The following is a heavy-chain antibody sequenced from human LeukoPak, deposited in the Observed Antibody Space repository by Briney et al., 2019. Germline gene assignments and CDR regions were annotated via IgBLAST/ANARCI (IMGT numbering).Heavy chain of an antibody. J-gene: IGHJ4*02. CDR2: ISYDGSNK. CDR1: GFTFDDYG. D-gene: IGHD3-10*01. V-gene: IGHV3-30*03. Sequence: PGGSLRLSCAASGFTFDDYGMSWVRQAPGKGLEWVAVISYDGSNKYYADSVKGRFTISRDNSKNTLYLQMNSLRAEDTAVYYCARDGTMVRGVIDYWGQGTLVTVSS. CDR3: ARDGTMVRGVIDY.